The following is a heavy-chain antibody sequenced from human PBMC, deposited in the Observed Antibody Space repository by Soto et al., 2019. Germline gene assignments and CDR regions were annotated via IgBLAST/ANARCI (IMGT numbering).Heavy chain of an antibody. Sequence: EVQLVQSGAEVKKPGESLKISCKGSGYSFTSYWIGWVRQMPGKGLEWMGIIYPGDSDTRYSPSFQGQVTISADKSISTAYLQWSSLKASDTAMYYCARQRTYYDILTGYRDAFDIWGQGTMVTVSS. D-gene: IGHD3-9*01. CDR3: ARQRTYYDILTGYRDAFDI. J-gene: IGHJ3*02. CDR2: IYPGDSDT. V-gene: IGHV5-51*01. CDR1: GYSFTSYW.